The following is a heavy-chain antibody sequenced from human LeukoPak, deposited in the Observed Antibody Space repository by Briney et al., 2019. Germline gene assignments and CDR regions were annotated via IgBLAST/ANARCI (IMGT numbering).Heavy chain of an antibody. CDR2: IRRKAYGGTT. J-gene: IGHJ4*02. D-gene: IGHD1-26*01. Sequence: GGSLRLSCTASGFTFGDYAMSWFRQAPGKGLEWVGFIRRKAYGGTTEYAASVKGRFTISRDDSKSIAYLQMNSLKTEDTAVYYCTRDRKYPLAWGATDFDYWGQGTLVTVSS. CDR1: GFTFGDYA. CDR3: TRDRKYPLAWGATDFDY. V-gene: IGHV3-49*03.